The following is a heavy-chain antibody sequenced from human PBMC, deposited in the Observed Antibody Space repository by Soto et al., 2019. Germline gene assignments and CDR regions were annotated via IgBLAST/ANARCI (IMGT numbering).Heavy chain of an antibody. CDR2: ISNGGERT. CDR1: GFTFSSLG. Sequence: PGGSLRLSCEASGFTFSSLGMGWVRQAPGKGLEWVSCISNGGERTYYADSVKGRFTISRDNSKNTLFLQLNSLRAEDTAVYYCAKDSRHSSGWWYFDYWGQGTVVTVSS. V-gene: IGHV3-23*01. CDR3: AKDSRHSSGWWYFDY. J-gene: IGHJ4*02. D-gene: IGHD6-19*01.